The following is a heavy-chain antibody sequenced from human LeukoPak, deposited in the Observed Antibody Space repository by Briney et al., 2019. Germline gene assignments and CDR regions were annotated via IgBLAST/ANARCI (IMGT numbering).Heavy chain of an antibody. CDR3: ARGYYDYVWGSYRFTHAFDI. D-gene: IGHD3-16*02. Sequence: PSETLSLTCTVSGGSISSGDYYWSWIRQPPGKGLEWIGYIYHSGSTYRNPSLKSRVTMSVDTSKNQFSLKLSSVTAADTAVYYCARGYYDYVWGSYRFTHAFDIWGQGTMVTVSS. V-gene: IGHV4-30-4*02. J-gene: IGHJ3*02. CDR2: IYHSGST. CDR1: GGSISSGDYY.